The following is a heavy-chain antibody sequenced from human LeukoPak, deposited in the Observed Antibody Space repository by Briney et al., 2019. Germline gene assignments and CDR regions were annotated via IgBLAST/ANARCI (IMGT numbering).Heavy chain of an antibody. D-gene: IGHD2-2*02. V-gene: IGHV1-69*13. Sequence: SVKVSCKASGGTFSSYAISWVRQAPGQGLEWMGGIIPIFGTANYAQKFQGRVTITADESTSTAYTELSSLRSEDTAVYYCARVNRDCSSTSCYNYFDYWGQGTLVTVSS. J-gene: IGHJ4*02. CDR1: GGTFSSYA. CDR2: IIPIFGTA. CDR3: ARVNRDCSSTSCYNYFDY.